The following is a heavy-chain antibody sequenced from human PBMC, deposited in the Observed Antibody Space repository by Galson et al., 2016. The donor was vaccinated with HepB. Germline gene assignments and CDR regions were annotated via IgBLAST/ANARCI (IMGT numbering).Heavy chain of an antibody. V-gene: IGHV1-69*13. CDR2: IIPIFGTA. D-gene: IGHD1-1*01. Sequence: SVKVSCKASGGTFSTYSISWVRQAPGQGLEWMGGIIPIFGTADYAQKFQDRVTITADESTSTAYMELSSLRSEDTALYYCARGETGYDFDYWGQGTLVTVSS. CDR1: GGTFSTYS. CDR3: ARGETGYDFDY. J-gene: IGHJ4*02.